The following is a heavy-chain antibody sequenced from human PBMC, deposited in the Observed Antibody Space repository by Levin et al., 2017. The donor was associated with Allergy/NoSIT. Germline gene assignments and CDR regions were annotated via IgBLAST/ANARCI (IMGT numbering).Heavy chain of an antibody. J-gene: IGHJ3*02. CDR1: GFTFSSYG. Sequence: GGSLRLSCAASGFTFSSYGMHWVRQAPGKGLEWVAVISYDGSNKYYADSVKGRFTISRDNSKNTLYLQMNSLRAEDTAVYYCAKDVEGLVVVAAPAFDIWGQGTMVTVSS. V-gene: IGHV3-30*18. CDR2: ISYDGSNK. D-gene: IGHD2-15*01. CDR3: AKDVEGLVVVAAPAFDI.